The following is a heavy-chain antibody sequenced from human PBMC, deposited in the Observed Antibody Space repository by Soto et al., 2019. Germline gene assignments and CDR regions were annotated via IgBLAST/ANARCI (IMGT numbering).Heavy chain of an antibody. CDR2: INDSGST. Sequence: SETLTLTCAGSGGPFRRYFWSWIRQSPDKGLEWSGEINDSGSTYYNPSFKSRLTISVDTSNSQISLTLTSVTAADSPCYYCQVGHFRGHGTRVTVSS. CDR1: GGPFRRYF. D-gene: IGHD1-26*01. CDR3: QVGHF. J-gene: IGHJ4*01. V-gene: IGHV4-34*01.